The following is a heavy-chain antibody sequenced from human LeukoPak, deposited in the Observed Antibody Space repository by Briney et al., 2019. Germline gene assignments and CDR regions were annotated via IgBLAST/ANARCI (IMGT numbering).Heavy chain of an antibody. CDR2: IYYSGAT. D-gene: IGHD3-22*01. J-gene: IGHJ4*02. Sequence: SETLSLTCTVSGGSINNYHWSWIRQPPGKGLEYIGYIYYSGATNYGPSLKSRVTISVDTSNNQFSLKLSSVTAADTAVYYCARFTRYDNNAHYLDFWGQGTLVTVSS. V-gene: IGHV4-59*08. CDR1: GGSINNYH. CDR3: ARFTRYDNNAHYLDF.